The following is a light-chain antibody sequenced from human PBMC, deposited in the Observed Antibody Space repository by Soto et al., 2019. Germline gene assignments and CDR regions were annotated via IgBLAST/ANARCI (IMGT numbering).Light chain of an antibody. CDR2: GNN. CDR1: SSNIGSNT. CDR3: AVWDDSLNGVV. J-gene: IGLJ2*01. V-gene: IGLV1-44*01. Sequence: QSVLTQAPSASGTPGQRVTISCSGRSSNIGSNTVYWYQQPPGTAPKLLIYGNNQRPSGVPERFSGSQSGTSASLAINGLQSEDEAEYYCAVWDDSLNGVVFGGGTKVTVL.